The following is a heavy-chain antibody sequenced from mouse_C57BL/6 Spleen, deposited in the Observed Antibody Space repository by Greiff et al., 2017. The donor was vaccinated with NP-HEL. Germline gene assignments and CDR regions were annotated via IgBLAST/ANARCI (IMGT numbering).Heavy chain of an antibody. J-gene: IGHJ2*01. CDR1: GFTFSSYA. V-gene: IGHV5-9-1*02. D-gene: IGHD2-5*01. CDR3: TRDLNSNSFDY. CDR2: ISSGGDYI. Sequence: EVRLVESGEGLVKPGGSLKLSCAASGFTFSSYAMSWVRQTPEKRLEWVAYISSGGDYIYYADTVKGRFTIARDNARNTLYLQMNSLKSEDTAMYYCTRDLNSNSFDYWGQGTTLTVSS.